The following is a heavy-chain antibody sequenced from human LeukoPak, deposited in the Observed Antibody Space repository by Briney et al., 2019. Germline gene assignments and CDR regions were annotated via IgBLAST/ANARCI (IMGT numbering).Heavy chain of an antibody. J-gene: IGHJ6*03. CDR3: AKGVGWHYYYYMDV. Sequence: GGSLRLSCAASGFTFSDYEMHWVRQAPGKGLEGVSGISWNSGSIGYADSVKGRFTISRDNAKNSLYLQMNSLRAEDTALYYCAKGVGWHYYYYMDVWGKGTTVTISS. CDR2: ISWNSGSI. D-gene: IGHD2-15*01. V-gene: IGHV3-9*01. CDR1: GFTFSDYE.